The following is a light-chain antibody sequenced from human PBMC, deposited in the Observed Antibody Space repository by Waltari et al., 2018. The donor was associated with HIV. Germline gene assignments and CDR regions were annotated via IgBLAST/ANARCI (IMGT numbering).Light chain of an antibody. V-gene: IGKV1-27*01. CDR3: QKYNSVVT. J-gene: IGKJ4*01. CDR2: SAS. Sequence: DIYIIQSPSSLSASVGERVTITCRASQDIRHYVAWYQQKSGRVPKLLIHSASTLQSGVPSRFSGTGSGTEFTLTISSLQPDDVATYYCQKYNSVVTFGGGTKVEL. CDR1: QDIRHY.